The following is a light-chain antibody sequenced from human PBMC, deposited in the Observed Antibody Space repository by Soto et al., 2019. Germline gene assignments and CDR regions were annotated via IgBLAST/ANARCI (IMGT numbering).Light chain of an antibody. CDR3: QHYGASPKYT. Sequence: EIVLTQSPGTLSLSPGQRATLSCRASQSVSSSSLAWYQQRPGQDPRLLIYGASRRATGIPDRFSGSGSGTDFTLTISRLEPEDFAVYYCQHYGASPKYTFGQGTKLEIK. V-gene: IGKV3-20*01. CDR2: GAS. J-gene: IGKJ2*01. CDR1: QSVSSSS.